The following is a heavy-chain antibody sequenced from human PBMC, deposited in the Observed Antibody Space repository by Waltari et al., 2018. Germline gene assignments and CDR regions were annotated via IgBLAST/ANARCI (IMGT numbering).Heavy chain of an antibody. D-gene: IGHD6-19*01. J-gene: IGHJ4*02. V-gene: IGHV4-39*01. Sequence: LQESGPGLVKPSETLSLTCTVSGGSISSSSYYWGWIRQPPGKGLEWIGSIYYSGSTYYNPSLKSRVTISVDTSKNQFSLKLSSVTAADTAVYYCASSYSSGWYSTFDYWGQGTLVTVSS. CDR2: IYYSGST. CDR3: ASSYSSGWYSTFDY. CDR1: GGSISSSSYY.